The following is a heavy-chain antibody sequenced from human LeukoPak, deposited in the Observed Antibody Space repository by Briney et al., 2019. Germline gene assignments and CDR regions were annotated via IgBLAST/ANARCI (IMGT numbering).Heavy chain of an antibody. CDR3: ARDGVRYFDWLPEAPVYYFDY. V-gene: IGHV3-48*03. D-gene: IGHD3-9*01. CDR2: ISSSGSTI. Sequence: PGGSLRLSCAASGFTFSSYEINWVRQAPGKGLEWVSYISSSGSTIYYADSVKGRFTISRDNSKNTLYLQMNSLRAEDTAVYYCARDGVRYFDWLPEAPVYYFDYWGQGTLVTVSS. CDR1: GFTFSSYE. J-gene: IGHJ4*02.